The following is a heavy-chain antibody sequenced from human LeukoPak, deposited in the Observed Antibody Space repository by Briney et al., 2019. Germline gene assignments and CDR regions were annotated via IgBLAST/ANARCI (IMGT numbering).Heavy chain of an antibody. J-gene: IGHJ4*02. CDR2: INPSVGGT. CDR3: ARHGSGRYYPAEGRVDY. V-gene: IGHV1-46*02. D-gene: IGHD3-10*01. CDR1: GYGFNSYY. Sequence: ASVKVSCKAFGYGFNSYYIHWVRQAPGQGLEWMGIINPSVGGTTYARKFQGRVTMTRDTSTSTVYMELSSLRSEDTAVYYCARHGSGRYYPAEGRVDYWGQGTLVTVSS.